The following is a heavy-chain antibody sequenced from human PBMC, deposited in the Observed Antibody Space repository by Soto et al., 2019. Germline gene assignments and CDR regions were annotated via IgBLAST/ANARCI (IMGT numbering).Heavy chain of an antibody. V-gene: IGHV3-53*01. Sequence: LRLSCAASGFHVSRNYMSWVRQAPGKGLEWVSVIYSGGTTYYADSVKGRFTLSRDNSKNTLYLQMNGLRAEDTAVYYCVREGDSLTGYEVRRAFDIWGQGTMVTVSS. CDR2: IYSGGTT. CDR3: VREGDSLTGYEVRRAFDI. CDR1: GFHVSRNY. D-gene: IGHD3-9*01. J-gene: IGHJ3*02.